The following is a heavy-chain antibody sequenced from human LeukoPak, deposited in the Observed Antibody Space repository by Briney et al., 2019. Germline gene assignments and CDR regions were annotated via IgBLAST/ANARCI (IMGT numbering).Heavy chain of an antibody. CDR2: IIPIFGTA. V-gene: IGHV1-69*05. CDR1: GYTLTELS. CDR3: ARADGVGANDAFDI. Sequence: GASVKVSCKVSGYTLTELSMHWVRQAPGQGLEWMGGIIPIFGTANYAQKFQGRVTITTDESTSTAYMELSSLRSEDTAVYYCARADGVGANDAFDIWGQGTTVTVSS. D-gene: IGHD1-26*01. J-gene: IGHJ3*02.